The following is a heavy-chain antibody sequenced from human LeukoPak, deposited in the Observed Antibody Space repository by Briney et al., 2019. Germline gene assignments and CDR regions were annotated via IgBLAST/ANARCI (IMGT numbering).Heavy chain of an antibody. V-gene: IGHV3-23*01. Sequence: GGSLRLSCVASGFTFSSYAMSWVRQAPGKGLEWVSAISGSGGSTYYADSVKGRFTISRDNSKNTLYLQMNSLRAEDTAVYYCAKATPRLLWFGDLPFDYWGQGTLVTVSS. CDR2: ISGSGGST. J-gene: IGHJ4*02. CDR1: GFTFSSYA. D-gene: IGHD3-10*01. CDR3: AKATPRLLWFGDLPFDY.